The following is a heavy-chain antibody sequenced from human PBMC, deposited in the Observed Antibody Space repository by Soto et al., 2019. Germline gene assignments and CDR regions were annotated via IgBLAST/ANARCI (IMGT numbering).Heavy chain of an antibody. J-gene: IGHJ3*02. Sequence: ASVKVSCKASGGGNLRDYRTTWVRRAPGQGLEWMGGISAKNGSTNYAQKLQGRVTMTTDTSTSTAYMELRSLRSDDTAVYYCASQLDYDAFDIWGQGTMVTVSS. CDR1: GGGNLRDYR. CDR3: ASQLDYDAFDI. V-gene: IGHV1-18*04. CDR2: ISAKNGST. D-gene: IGHD3-3*01.